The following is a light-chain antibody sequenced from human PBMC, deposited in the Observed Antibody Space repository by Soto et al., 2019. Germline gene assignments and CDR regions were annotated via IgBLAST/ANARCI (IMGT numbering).Light chain of an antibody. CDR3: QRYSDWPPWT. CDR2: DAA. V-gene: IGKV3-15*01. J-gene: IGKJ1*01. CDR1: QSVTNK. Sequence: EIVMTQSPAILSVSPGERATLSCRASQSVTNKLSWYQQKPGHAPRLLIYDAAIRATGIPDRFIGSGSGTEFTLTITSLQSEDFAIYYCQRYSDWPPWTFGQGTKVDNK.